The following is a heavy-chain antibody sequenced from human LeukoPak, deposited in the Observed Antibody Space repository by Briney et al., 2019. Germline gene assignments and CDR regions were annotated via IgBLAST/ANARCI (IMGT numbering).Heavy chain of an antibody. CDR1: GFTFSSYW. J-gene: IGHJ4*02. D-gene: IGHD2-21*02. CDR2: IKQDGSEK. CDR3: AKGRGGGDCYLDY. V-gene: IGHV3-7*03. Sequence: GGSLRLSCAASGFTFSSYWMSWVRQAPGKGLEWVANIKQDGSEKYYVDSVKGRFTISRDNAKNSLYLQMNSLRAEDTAVYYCAKGRGGGDCYLDYWGQGTLVTVSS.